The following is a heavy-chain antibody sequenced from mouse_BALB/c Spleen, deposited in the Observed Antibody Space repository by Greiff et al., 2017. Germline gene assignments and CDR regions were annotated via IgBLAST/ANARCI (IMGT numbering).Heavy chain of an antibody. J-gene: IGHJ2*01. CDR3: AREGLRRLDY. CDR1: GYSITSGYY. V-gene: IGHV3-6*02. Sequence: EVHLVESGPGLVKPSQSLSLTCSVTGYSITSGYYWNWIRQFPGNKLEWMGYISYDGSNNYNPSLKNRISITRDTSKNQFFLKLNSVTTEDTATYYCAREGLRRLDYWGQGTTLTVSS. D-gene: IGHD2-4*01. CDR2: ISYDGSN.